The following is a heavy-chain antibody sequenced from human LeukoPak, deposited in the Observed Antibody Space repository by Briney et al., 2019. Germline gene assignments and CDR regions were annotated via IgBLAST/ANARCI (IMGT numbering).Heavy chain of an antibody. V-gene: IGHV3-21*01. CDR2: ITSSSSYI. CDR3: ARDLIYYDSSGSDY. CDR1: GFTFSSYS. D-gene: IGHD3-22*01. Sequence: GGSLRLSYAASGFTFSSYSMNWVRQAPGKGLEWVSSITSSSSYIYYADSVKGRFTISRDNAKNLLYLQMNSLRAEDTAVYYCARDLIYYDSSGSDYWGQGTLVTVSS. J-gene: IGHJ4*02.